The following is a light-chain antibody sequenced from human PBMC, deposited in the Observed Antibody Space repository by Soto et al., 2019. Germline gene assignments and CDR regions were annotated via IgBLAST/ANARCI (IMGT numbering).Light chain of an antibody. J-gene: IGLJ2*01. CDR1: SSDVGGYNY. Sequence: QPVLTQPPSASGSPGQSVTISCTGTSSDVGGYNYVSWYQQHPGKAPKLMIYEVSKRPSGVPDRFSGSKSGNTASLTVSGLQAEDEADYYCSSYAGSSFGGGTKLTVL. CDR2: EVS. CDR3: SSYAGSS. V-gene: IGLV2-8*01.